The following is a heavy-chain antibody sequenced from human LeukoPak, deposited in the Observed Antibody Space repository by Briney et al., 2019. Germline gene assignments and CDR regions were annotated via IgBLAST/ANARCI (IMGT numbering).Heavy chain of an antibody. D-gene: IGHD3-10*01. CDR2: INPNSGGT. Sequence: GASVKVSCKASGYTFTGYYMHWVRQAPGQGLEWMGWINPNSGGTNYAQKFQGRVTMTRDTSISTAYMELSRLRSDDTAVYYCARAEVRWFGELLPFDYWGQGTLVTVSS. CDR3: ARAEVRWFGELLPFDY. CDR1: GYTFTGYY. J-gene: IGHJ4*02. V-gene: IGHV1-2*02.